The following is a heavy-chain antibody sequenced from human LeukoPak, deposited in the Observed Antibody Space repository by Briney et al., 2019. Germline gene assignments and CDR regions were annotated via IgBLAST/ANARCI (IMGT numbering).Heavy chain of an antibody. D-gene: IGHD3-9*01. V-gene: IGHV3-23*01. Sequence: PGGSLRLSCAASGFTFSSYAMSWVRQAPGKGLEWVSAISGSGGSTYYADSVKGRFTISRDNSKNTLYLQMNSLRAEDTAVYYCAKDRSKNYDILTGYYWWGQGTLVTVSP. CDR3: AKDRSKNYDILTGYYW. J-gene: IGHJ4*02. CDR1: GFTFSSYA. CDR2: ISGSGGST.